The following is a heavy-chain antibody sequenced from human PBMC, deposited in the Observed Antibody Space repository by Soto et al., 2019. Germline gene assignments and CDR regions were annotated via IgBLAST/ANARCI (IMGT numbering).Heavy chain of an antibody. CDR1: GYTFTSYA. J-gene: IGHJ5*02. Sequence: ASVKVSCKASGYTFTSYAMHWVRQAPGQKLEWKGRINAGNGKTKNSQKFQGRVTITRDTSTSTAYMELSSLRSEDTAVYYCAREEGFGELLYVPSTFDPWGQGTLVTVS. D-gene: IGHD3-10*01. V-gene: IGHV1-3*01. CDR2: INAGNGKT. CDR3: AREEGFGELLYVPSTFDP.